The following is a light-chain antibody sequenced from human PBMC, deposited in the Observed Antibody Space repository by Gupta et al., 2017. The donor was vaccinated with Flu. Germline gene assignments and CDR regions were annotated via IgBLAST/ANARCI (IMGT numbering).Light chain of an antibody. CDR1: RSLLHSNGYNY. CDR2: LGS. V-gene: IGKV2-28*01. CDR3: KQALQTPRT. Sequence: DTVMTQSPPSLPVTPGEPASISCRSSRSLLHSNGYNYLDWYLQKPGQSPQLLIYLGSNRASGVPDRFSGSGSGTDFTLKISRVEAEDVGVYYCKQALQTPRTFGQGTKVEI. J-gene: IGKJ1*01.